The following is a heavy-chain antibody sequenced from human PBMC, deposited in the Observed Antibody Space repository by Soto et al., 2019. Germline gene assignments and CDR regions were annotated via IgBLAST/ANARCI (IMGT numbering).Heavy chain of an antibody. D-gene: IGHD2-8*01. CDR1: GYTFTSYG. CDR2: ISAYNGNT. Sequence: QVQLVQSGAEVKKPGASVKVSCKASGYTFTSYGISWVRQAPGQGLEWMGWISAYNGNTNYAQKLQGRVTMTTDTSTSTAYMELRSLRSDDTAVYYCARDLGYCTNGVCYWSGWFDPWGQGTLVTVSS. CDR3: ARDLGYCTNGVCYWSGWFDP. V-gene: IGHV1-18*01. J-gene: IGHJ5*02.